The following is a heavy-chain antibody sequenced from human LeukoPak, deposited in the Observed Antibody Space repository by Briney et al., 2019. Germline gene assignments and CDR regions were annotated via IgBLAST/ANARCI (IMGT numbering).Heavy chain of an antibody. Sequence: GSLRLSCAASGFTFSSYSMNWVRQPPGKGLEWIGSIYYSGSTYYNPSLKSRVTISVDTSKNQFSLKLSSATAADTAVYYCARHWAYYDFWSGYYRGGYFDYWGQGTLVTVSS. D-gene: IGHD3-3*01. CDR1: GFTFSSYSMN. J-gene: IGHJ4*02. CDR3: ARHWAYYDFWSGYYRGGYFDY. CDR2: IYYSGST. V-gene: IGHV4-39*01.